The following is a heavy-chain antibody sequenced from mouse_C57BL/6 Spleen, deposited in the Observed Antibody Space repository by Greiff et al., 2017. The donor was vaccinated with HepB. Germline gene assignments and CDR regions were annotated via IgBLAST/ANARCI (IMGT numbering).Heavy chain of an antibody. CDR1: GYTFTSYW. CDR3: AREGFGNFAWFAY. J-gene: IGHJ3*01. CDR2: IYPSDSET. V-gene: IGHV1-61*01. D-gene: IGHD2-1*01. Sequence: VQLQQPGAELVRPGSSVKLSCKASGYTFTSYWMDWVKQRPGQGLEWIGNIYPSDSETHYNQKFKDKAILTVDKSSSTAYMQLSSLTSEDSAVYYCAREGFGNFAWFAYWGQGTLVTVSA.